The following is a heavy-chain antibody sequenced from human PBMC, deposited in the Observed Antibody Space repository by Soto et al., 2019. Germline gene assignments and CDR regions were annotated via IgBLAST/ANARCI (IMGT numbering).Heavy chain of an antibody. CDR1: GYTFSGYY. D-gene: IGHD3-10*01. CDR3: ARELRGDYVCLDP. CDR2: INPYSGDT. J-gene: IGHJ5*02. Sequence: ASVKVSCKASGYTFSGYYLHWVRQAPGQGLEWMGWINPYSGDTNFAQKFQGRVTMTTDTSISTANMEVNSLRSDDTAVYFCARELRGDYVCLDPWGQGTLVTVSS. V-gene: IGHV1-2*02.